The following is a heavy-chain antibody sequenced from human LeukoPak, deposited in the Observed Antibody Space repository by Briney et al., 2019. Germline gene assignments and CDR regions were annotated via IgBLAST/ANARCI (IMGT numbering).Heavy chain of an antibody. D-gene: IGHD2-2*01. J-gene: IGHJ6*02. V-gene: IGHV3-30-3*01. CDR1: GFTFSSYA. Sequence: GGSLRLSCAASGFTFSSYAMHWVRQAPGKGLEWMAVISYDGSNKYYADSVKGRFTISRDNSKNTLYLQMNSLRAEDTAVYYCARDVIVVVPAAKYYYYYGMDVWGQGTTVTVSS. CDR2: ISYDGSNK. CDR3: ARDVIVVVPAAKYYYYYGMDV.